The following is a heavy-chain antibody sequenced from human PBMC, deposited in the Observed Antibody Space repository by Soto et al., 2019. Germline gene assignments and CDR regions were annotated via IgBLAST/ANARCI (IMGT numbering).Heavy chain of an antibody. J-gene: IGHJ4*02. CDR1: GFTFSSYA. CDR2: ISGSGGST. Sequence: PGGSLRLSCAASGFTFSSYAMSWVRQAPGKGLEWVSAISGSGGSTYYADSVKGRFTISRDNSKNTLYLQMNSLRAEDTAVYYRAKDPGLWSSTSPTRYYCDYWGQGTLDTVSS. V-gene: IGHV3-23*01. CDR3: AKDPGLWSSTSPTRYYCDY. D-gene: IGHD2-2*01.